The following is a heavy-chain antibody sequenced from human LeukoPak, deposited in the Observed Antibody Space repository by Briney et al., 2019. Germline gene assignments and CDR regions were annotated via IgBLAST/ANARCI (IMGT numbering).Heavy chain of an antibody. V-gene: IGHV3-9*01. J-gene: IGHJ3*01. CDR2: LNWNSANI. Sequence: GGSLRLSFTSPGLTFDDYAMQWGRQGPAKGVGWISGLNWNSANINYAESVKVRFTISRDNAKDSLYLLMISLRAENTAFYYCIKEISRGFDPFDVRGQGTTVTVSS. D-gene: IGHD3-22*01. CDR1: GLTFDDYA. CDR3: IKEISRGFDPFDV.